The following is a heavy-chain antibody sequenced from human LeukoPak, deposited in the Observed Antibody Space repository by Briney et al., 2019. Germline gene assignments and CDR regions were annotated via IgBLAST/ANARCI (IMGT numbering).Heavy chain of an antibody. D-gene: IGHD3-22*01. J-gene: IGHJ6*02. CDR1: GGSISSGDYY. CDR3: ARDDSSGYYPGYYYGMDV. V-gene: IGHV4-39*07. Sequence: KTSETLSLTCTVSGGSISSGDYYWSWIRQPPGKGLEWIGEINHSGSTNYNPSLKSRVTISVDTSKNQFSLKLSSVTAADTAVYYCARDDSSGYYPGYYYGMDVWGQGTTVTVSS. CDR2: INHSGST.